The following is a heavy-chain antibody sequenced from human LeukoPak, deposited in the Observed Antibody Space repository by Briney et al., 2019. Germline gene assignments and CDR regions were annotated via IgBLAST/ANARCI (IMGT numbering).Heavy chain of an antibody. CDR1: GFTFSSYA. CDR3: AKDNGYSGHFDY. D-gene: IGHD5-12*01. CDR2: ISGSGGST. Sequence: GGSLRLSCAASGFTFSSYAMSWVRQAPGKGLEWVSAISGSGGSTYYADSVKGRFTISRDNPKNTLYLQMNSLRAEDTAVYYCAKDNGYSGHFDYWGQGTLVTVSS. V-gene: IGHV3-23*01. J-gene: IGHJ4*02.